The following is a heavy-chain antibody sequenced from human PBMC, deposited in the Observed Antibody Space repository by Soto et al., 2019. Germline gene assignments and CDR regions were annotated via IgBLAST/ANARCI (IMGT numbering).Heavy chain of an antibody. V-gene: IGHV2-5*01. J-gene: IGHJ5*02. D-gene: IGHD6-19*01. Sequence: SGPTLVNPTQTLTLTCIFSGFSLRTSGVGXGWIRQPPGKALEWLGFIYWNDDKRYSPSLKSRLTIIKDTSKNQVVLTMTNMDPVDTATYYCAKSGSSGWYGWFDPWGQGTLVTVPS. CDR1: GFSLRTSGVG. CDR2: IYWNDDK. CDR3: AKSGSSGWYGWFDP.